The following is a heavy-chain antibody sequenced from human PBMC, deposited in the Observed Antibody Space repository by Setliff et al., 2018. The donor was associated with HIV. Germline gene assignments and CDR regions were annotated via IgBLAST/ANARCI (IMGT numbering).Heavy chain of an antibody. J-gene: IGHJ4*01. V-gene: IGHV1-69*13. CDR2: IHPIFGTT. Sequence: SVKVSCKASGGTFSSYITAWVRQAPGQGLEWMGGIHPIFGTTNYARDFMGRVSITADESTNTAYMGLSSLRSDDSAIYYCARVPSGAAGLVRAGFYFWGQGTLVTVSS. D-gene: IGHD6-25*01. CDR1: GGTFSSYI. CDR3: ARVPSGAAGLVRAGFYF.